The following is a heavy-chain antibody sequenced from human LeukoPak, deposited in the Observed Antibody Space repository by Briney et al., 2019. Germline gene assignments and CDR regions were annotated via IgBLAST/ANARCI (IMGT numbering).Heavy chain of an antibody. CDR2: ISSSSSTI. CDR3: ARDKSVAGAFDI. Sequence: PGGSLRLSCAASGFTFSSYSMNWVRQAPGKRLEWVSYISSSSSTIYYADSVKGRFTISRDNAKNSLYLQMNSLRAEDTAVYYCARDKSVAGAFDIWGQGTMVTVSS. CDR1: GFTFSSYS. V-gene: IGHV3-48*04. J-gene: IGHJ3*02. D-gene: IGHD2-15*01.